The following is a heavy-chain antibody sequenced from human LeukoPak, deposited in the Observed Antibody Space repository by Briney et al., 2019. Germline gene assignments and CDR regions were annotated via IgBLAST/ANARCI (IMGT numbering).Heavy chain of an antibody. D-gene: IGHD4-11*01. CDR1: GFTFSSYG. CDR2: IYSGGST. V-gene: IGHV3-53*04. Sequence: GGSLRLSCAASGFTFSSYGMHWVRQAPGKGLEWVSVIYSGGSTYYADSVKGRFTISRHNSKNTLYLQMNSLRAEDTAVYYCARLSTRTTVPEGIDYWGQGTLVTVSS. CDR3: ARLSTRTTVPEGIDY. J-gene: IGHJ4*02.